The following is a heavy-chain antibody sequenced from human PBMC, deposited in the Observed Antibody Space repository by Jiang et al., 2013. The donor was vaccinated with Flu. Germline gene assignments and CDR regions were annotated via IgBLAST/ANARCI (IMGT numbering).Heavy chain of an antibody. CDR3: ARQGGIAVAVSDY. CDR2: IYPGDSDT. Sequence: KGLEWMGIIYPGDSDTRYSPSFQGQVTISADKSISTAYLQWSSLKASDTAMYYCARQGGIAVAVSDYWGQGTLVTVSS. D-gene: IGHD6-19*01. V-gene: IGHV5-51*01. J-gene: IGHJ4*02.